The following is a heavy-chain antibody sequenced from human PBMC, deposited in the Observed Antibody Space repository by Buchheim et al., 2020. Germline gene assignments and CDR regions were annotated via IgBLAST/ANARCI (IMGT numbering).Heavy chain of an antibody. CDR2: INHSGNT. CDR1: GGSFSGFF. CDR3: ARLPEKVGVNFLDF. D-gene: IGHD1-26*01. J-gene: IGHJ4*02. V-gene: IGHV4-34*01. Sequence: QVQLHQWGARLLKPSETLSLTCAVYGGSFSGFFWSWVRQPPGKGLEWIGEINHSGNTNYNPSLKSRVIMSVDTSKKQFSLKLSSMTAADSAVYYCARLPEKVGVNFLDFWGQG.